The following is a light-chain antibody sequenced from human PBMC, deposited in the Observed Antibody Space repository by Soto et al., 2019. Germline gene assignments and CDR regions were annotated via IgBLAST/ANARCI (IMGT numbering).Light chain of an antibody. CDR2: KAS. Sequence: DIQMTQSPSTLSASVGDTVTITCRASHSFNNWLAWYQQKPGKAPKFLIYKASTLESGVPSRFSGSGSGTEFTLTIRSLKTDDFASYYCEQDNSYSWTFGQGTKVEIK. V-gene: IGKV1-5*03. J-gene: IGKJ1*01. CDR3: EQDNSYSWT. CDR1: HSFNNW.